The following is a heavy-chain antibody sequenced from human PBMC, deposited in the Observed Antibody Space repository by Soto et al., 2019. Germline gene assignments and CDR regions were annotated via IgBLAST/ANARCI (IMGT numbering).Heavy chain of an antibody. CDR3: AGRIADRIRYYYYYGMDV. Sequence: SETLSLTCTVSGGSISSYYWSWIRQPPGKGLEWIGYIYYSGSTNYNPSLKSRVTISVDTSKNQFSLKLSSVTAADTAGYYCAGRIADRIRYYYYYGMDVWGQGTTVTVSS. V-gene: IGHV4-59*08. J-gene: IGHJ6*02. CDR1: GGSISSYY. CDR2: IYYSGST. D-gene: IGHD6-13*01.